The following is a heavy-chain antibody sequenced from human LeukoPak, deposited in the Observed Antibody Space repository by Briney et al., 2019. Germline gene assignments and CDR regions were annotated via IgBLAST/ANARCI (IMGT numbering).Heavy chain of an antibody. CDR1: GASIRSHY. D-gene: IGHD7-27*01. V-gene: IGHV4-59*11. J-gene: IGHJ4*02. Sequence: SETLSLTCTVSGASIRSHYWSWIRQPPGKGLEWIGYMYYSGNSNYNPALKSRVTISVDTSKNQFSLKMISVTPADTAVFYCARLAWGRLDYWGQGTLVTVSS. CDR2: MYYSGNS. CDR3: ARLAWGRLDY.